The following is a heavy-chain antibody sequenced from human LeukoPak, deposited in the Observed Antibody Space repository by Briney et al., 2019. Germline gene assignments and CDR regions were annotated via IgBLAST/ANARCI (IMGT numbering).Heavy chain of an antibody. V-gene: IGHV1-69*13. D-gene: IGHD6-13*01. CDR1: GGTFSSYA. CDR2: IIPIFGTA. Sequence: ASVKVSCKASGGTFSSYAISWVRQAPGQGLEWMGGIIPIFGTANYPQKFQGRVTITADESTSTAYMELSSLRSEDTAVYYCARSGQQLVGPSDYWGQGTLVTVSS. CDR3: ARSGQQLVGPSDY. J-gene: IGHJ4*02.